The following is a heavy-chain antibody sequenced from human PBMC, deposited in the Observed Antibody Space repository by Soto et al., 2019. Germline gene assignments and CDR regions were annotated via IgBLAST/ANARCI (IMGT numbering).Heavy chain of an antibody. Sequence: QVQLVQSGAEVKKPGASVKVSCKASGYTFTSYGISWVRQAPGQGLEWMGWISAYNGNTNYAQKLQGRVTMTTDTSTSTAYMELRSLRSDDTAVYYCARDFGGAVRFLEWLLLDYWGQGTLVTVSS. CDR3: ARDFGGAVRFLEWLLLDY. J-gene: IGHJ4*02. CDR1: GYTFTSYG. D-gene: IGHD3-3*01. CDR2: ISAYNGNT. V-gene: IGHV1-18*01.